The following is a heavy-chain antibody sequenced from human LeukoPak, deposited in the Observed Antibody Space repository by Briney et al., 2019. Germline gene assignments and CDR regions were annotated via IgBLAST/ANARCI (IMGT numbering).Heavy chain of an antibody. J-gene: IGHJ2*01. Sequence: GRSRRLSCASPGCNFDDYAMHWVLQAPGRGLEWVSGINWKTGNGIYSESVKGRFTISRYNAKNSLYLQMSSLRAEDKALYYCTRRAARWQFDLWGRGTLLPVSS. CDR2: INWKTGNG. CDR1: GCNFDDYA. D-gene: IGHD5-24*01. CDR3: TRRAARWQFDL. V-gene: IGHV3-9*01.